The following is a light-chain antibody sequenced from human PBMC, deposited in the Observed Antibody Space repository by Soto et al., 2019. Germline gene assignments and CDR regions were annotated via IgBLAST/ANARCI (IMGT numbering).Light chain of an antibody. V-gene: IGKV3-15*01. Sequence: ETVMTQFPATLAVSPGERATLSCRTSQSVRGHLAWYQQKPGQIPSLLIYATSTRATGTPARFSGTGSETEDSLTISSLQSEDFAVYYCQQYDHWLPAFGQGTKVEIK. J-gene: IGKJ1*01. CDR3: QQYDHWLPA. CDR2: ATS. CDR1: QSVRGH.